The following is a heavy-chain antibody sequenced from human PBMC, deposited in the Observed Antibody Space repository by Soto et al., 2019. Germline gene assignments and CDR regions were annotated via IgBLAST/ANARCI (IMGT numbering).Heavy chain of an antibody. CDR2: IYPGDSDT. J-gene: IGHJ6*02. Sequence: GESLKISCKGSGYSFTSYWIGWVRQMPGKGLEWMGIIYPGDSDTRYSPSFQGQVTISADKSISTAYLQWSSLKASDTAMYYCASAPGYSSSYGRRDDYYYYCMDVWGQGTTVTVSS. V-gene: IGHV5-51*01. CDR3: ASAPGYSSSYGRRDDYYYYCMDV. D-gene: IGHD6-13*01. CDR1: GYSFTSYW.